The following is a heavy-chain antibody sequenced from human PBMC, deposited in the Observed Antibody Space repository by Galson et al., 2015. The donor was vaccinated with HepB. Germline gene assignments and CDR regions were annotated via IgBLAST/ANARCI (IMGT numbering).Heavy chain of an antibody. J-gene: IGHJ6*02. Sequence: SLRLSCAGSEFIFSRYSMNWVRQAPGKGPEWLAFISSDSKTIYYADSVRGQFTISRDNAKNSLYLQMNNLRAEDTAVYYCAMTLRVYYYGMDVWGQGTTVCVSS. CDR2: ISSDSKTI. D-gene: IGHD3-16*01. CDR1: EFIFSRYS. V-gene: IGHV3-48*04. CDR3: AMTLRVYYYGMDV.